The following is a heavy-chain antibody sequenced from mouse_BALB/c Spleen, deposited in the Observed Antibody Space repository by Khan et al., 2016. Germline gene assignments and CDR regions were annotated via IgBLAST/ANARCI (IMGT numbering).Heavy chain of an antibody. J-gene: IGHJ4*01. CDR1: GFSLTSYG. CDR2: IWAGGST. D-gene: IGHD2-10*01. CDR3: AIECPAYYGNYYAMDY. V-gene: IGHV2-9*02. Sequence: QVQLKESGPGLVAPSQSLSITCTVSGFSLTSYGVHWVRQPPGKGLEWLGVIWAGGSTNYNSALMSRLSISKDNSKSQVFLKANSLQTDVTAMYYCAIECPAYYGNYYAMDYWGQGTSVTVSS.